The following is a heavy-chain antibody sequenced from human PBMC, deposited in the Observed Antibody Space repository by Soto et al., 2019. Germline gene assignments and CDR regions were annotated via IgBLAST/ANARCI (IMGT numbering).Heavy chain of an antibody. J-gene: IGHJ4*02. CDR3: ARRNFGAVAGLYYFDY. Sequence: SETLSLTCTVSGGSISSYYWSWIRQPPGKGLEWIGYIYYSGSTNYNPSLKSRVTISVDTSKNQFSLKLSSVTAADTAVYYCARRNFGAVAGLYYFDYWGQGALVTVSS. V-gene: IGHV4-59*08. D-gene: IGHD6-19*01. CDR2: IYYSGST. CDR1: GGSISSYY.